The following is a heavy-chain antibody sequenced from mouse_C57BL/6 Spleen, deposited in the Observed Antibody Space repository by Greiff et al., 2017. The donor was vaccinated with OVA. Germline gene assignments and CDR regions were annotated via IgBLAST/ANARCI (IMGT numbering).Heavy chain of an antibody. V-gene: IGHV5-6*01. D-gene: IGHD2-3*01. CDR2: ISSGGSYT. CDR3: ARGGLDGYSFAY. CDR1: GFTFSSYG. J-gene: IGHJ3*01. Sequence: EVKLVESGGDLVKPGGSLKLSCAASGFTFSSYGMSWVRQTPDKRLEWVATISSGGSYTYYPDSVKGRFTISRDNAKNTLYLQMSSLKSEDTAMYYCARGGLDGYSFAYWGQGTLVTVSA.